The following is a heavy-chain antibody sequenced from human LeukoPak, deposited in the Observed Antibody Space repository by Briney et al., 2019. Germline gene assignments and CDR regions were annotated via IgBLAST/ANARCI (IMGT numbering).Heavy chain of an antibody. CDR1: GGSISSSNW. V-gene: IGHV4-4*02. CDR2: IYHSGST. CDR3: ARDWFYDSSGFRAFDI. Sequence: SETLSLTCAVSGGSISSSNWWSWVRQPPGKGLEWIGEIYHSGSTNYNPSLKSRVTISVDKSKNQFSLKLSSVTAADTAVYYCARDWFYDSSGFRAFDIWGQGTMVTVSS. J-gene: IGHJ3*02. D-gene: IGHD3-22*01.